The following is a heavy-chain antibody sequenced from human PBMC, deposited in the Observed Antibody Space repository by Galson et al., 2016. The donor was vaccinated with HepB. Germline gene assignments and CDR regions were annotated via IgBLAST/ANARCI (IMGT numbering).Heavy chain of an antibody. CDR3: ARNSGESYLGWFDP. J-gene: IGHJ5*02. V-gene: IGHV4-4*02. Sequence: SESLSLTCAVSGGSISSSNWWTWVRQPPGKGLEWIGEIYHSGTTHYNPSIESRVTISVDKSKNQFSLKLNCVTAADTAVYYCARNSGESYLGWFDPWGQGTLVTVSS. CDR1: GGSISSSNW. D-gene: IGHD1-26*01. CDR2: IYHSGTT.